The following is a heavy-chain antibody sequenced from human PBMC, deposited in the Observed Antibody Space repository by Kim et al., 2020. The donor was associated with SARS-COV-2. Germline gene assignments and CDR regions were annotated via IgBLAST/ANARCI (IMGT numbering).Heavy chain of an antibody. V-gene: IGHV4-4*09. D-gene: IGHD1-26*01. CDR3: ARGAHGEY. J-gene: IGHJ4*02. CDR2: SGST. Sequence: SGSTTYNPSLKVRVTISLNTSKNQFSLKLTSVTAADTGVYYCARGAHGEYWGQGTLVTVSS.